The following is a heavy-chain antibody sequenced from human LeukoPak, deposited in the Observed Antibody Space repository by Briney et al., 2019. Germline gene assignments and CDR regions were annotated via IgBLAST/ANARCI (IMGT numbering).Heavy chain of an antibody. V-gene: IGHV4-59*01. CDR1: GGSISSYY. CDR2: IYCSGST. Sequence: SETLSLTCTVSGGSISSYYWSWIRQPPGKGLEWIGYIYCSGSTNYNPSLKSRVTISVDTSKNQFSLKLSSVTAADTAVYYCANGGYCSSTSCYPNWFDPWGQGTLVTVSS. CDR3: ANGGYCSSTSCYPNWFDP. D-gene: IGHD2-2*01. J-gene: IGHJ5*02.